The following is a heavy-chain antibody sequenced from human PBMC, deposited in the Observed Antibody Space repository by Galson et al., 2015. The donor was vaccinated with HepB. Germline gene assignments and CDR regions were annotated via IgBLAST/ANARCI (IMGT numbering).Heavy chain of an antibody. J-gene: IGHJ4*02. CDR2: ISSSSSYT. D-gene: IGHD2-21*01. V-gene: IGHV3-11*06. CDR1: GFSFSDYY. Sequence: SLRLSCAASGFSFSDYYMTWIRQAPGKGLEWVSYISSSSSYTKFADSVKGRFTISRDNAKNSLHQQMNSLRAEDTAVYWCARVGIWYFDYWGQGTLVTVSS. CDR3: ARVGIWYFDY.